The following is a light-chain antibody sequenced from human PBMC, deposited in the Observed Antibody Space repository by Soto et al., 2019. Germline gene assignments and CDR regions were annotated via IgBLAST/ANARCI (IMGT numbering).Light chain of an antibody. V-gene: IGLV2-14*01. Sequence: QSALTQPASVSGSPGQSITIPCTGTSSDVGGYNYVSWYQQHPGKVPKLMIYDVSNRPSGVSNRFSGSKSGNTASLTISGLQAEDEADYYCSSYTTGSTLVVFGGGTQLTVL. CDR1: SSDVGGYNY. CDR3: SSYTTGSTLVV. J-gene: IGLJ2*01. CDR2: DVS.